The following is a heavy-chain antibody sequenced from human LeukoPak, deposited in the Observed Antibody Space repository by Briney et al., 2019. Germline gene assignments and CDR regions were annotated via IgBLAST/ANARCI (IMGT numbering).Heavy chain of an antibody. CDR3: ARVVKQLWLLAGWFDP. D-gene: IGHD5-18*01. Sequence: PSETLSLTCAVYGGSFSGYYWSWIRQPPGKGLEWIGEINHSGSTDYNPSLKSRVTISVDTSKNQFSLKLSSVTAADTAVYYCARVVKQLWLLAGWFDPWGQGTLVTVSS. V-gene: IGHV4-34*01. CDR2: INHSGST. CDR1: GGSFSGYY. J-gene: IGHJ5*02.